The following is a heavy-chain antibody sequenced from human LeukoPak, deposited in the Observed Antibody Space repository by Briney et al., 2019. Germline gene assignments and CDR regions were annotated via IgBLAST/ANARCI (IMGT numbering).Heavy chain of an antibody. CDR2: IKGDGSET. CDR1: GFTFSNDW. Sequence: GGSLRLSCAASGFTFSNDWMSWVRQAPGTGLEWVAYIKGDGSETKYADSVKGRFTISRDNAENSLYLQMNSLRVEDTAVYYCARDVAWGQGTLVTVSS. J-gene: IGHJ5*02. V-gene: IGHV3-7*04. CDR3: ARDVA.